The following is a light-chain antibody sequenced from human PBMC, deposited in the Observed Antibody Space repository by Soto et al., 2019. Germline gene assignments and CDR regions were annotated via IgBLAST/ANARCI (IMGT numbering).Light chain of an antibody. CDR3: VLYMGSGTWV. Sequence: QAVVTQEPSFSVSPGGTVTLTCGLSSGSVSTNYYPAWYQQAPGQAPRTLIYNTYTRSSGVPDRFSGSILATKAALTITGAQADDESDYYCVLYMGSGTWVFGGGTKLTVL. J-gene: IGLJ3*02. V-gene: IGLV8-61*01. CDR1: SGSVSTNYY. CDR2: NTY.